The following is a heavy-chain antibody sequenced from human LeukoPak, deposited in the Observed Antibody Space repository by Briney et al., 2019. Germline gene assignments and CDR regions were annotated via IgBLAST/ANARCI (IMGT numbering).Heavy chain of an antibody. CDR1: GDSVSSNSAA. D-gene: IGHD6-13*01. V-gene: IGHV6-1*01. Sequence: SQTLSLTCAISGDSVSSNSAAWNWIRQSPSRGLEWLGRTYYTSKLYNDYAVSVKSRITINPDKSKNQFSLQLNSVTPEDTAVYYCARGHIASSGKFYYYYYMDVWGKGTTVTVSS. CDR2: TYYTSKLYN. CDR3: ARGHIASSGKFYYYYYMDV. J-gene: IGHJ6*03.